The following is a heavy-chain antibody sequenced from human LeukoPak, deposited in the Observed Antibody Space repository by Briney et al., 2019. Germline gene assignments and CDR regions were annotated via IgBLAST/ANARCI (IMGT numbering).Heavy chain of an antibody. Sequence: GGSLRLSCAASGFTFSSYGMHWVRQAPGKGLEWVAVISYDGSNKYYSDSVKGRFTISRDNSKNTLYLQMNSLRAEDAAVYYCAKDKPLTYCSGGSCFLYYYYGMDVWGQGTTVTVSS. CDR1: GFTFSSYG. J-gene: IGHJ6*02. CDR2: ISYDGSNK. CDR3: AKDKPLTYCSGGSCFLYYYYGMDV. D-gene: IGHD2-15*01. V-gene: IGHV3-30*18.